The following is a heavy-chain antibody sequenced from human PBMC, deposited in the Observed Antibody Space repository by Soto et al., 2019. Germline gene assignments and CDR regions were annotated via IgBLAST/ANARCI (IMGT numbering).Heavy chain of an antibody. CDR1: GFTFSSYS. V-gene: IGHV3-21*01. J-gene: IGHJ6*03. CDR2: INYKSHI. D-gene: IGHD3-10*01. Sequence: EVQLVESGGGLVKPGGSLRLSCGASGFTFSSYSMNWVRQAPGKGLEWVSSINYKSHIDYADSVKGRFTISRDNAKNSLYLQMNSLRAEDTAVYFCARDLIYAGYYYYMDVWGIGTTVTVSS. CDR3: ARDLIYAGYYYYMDV.